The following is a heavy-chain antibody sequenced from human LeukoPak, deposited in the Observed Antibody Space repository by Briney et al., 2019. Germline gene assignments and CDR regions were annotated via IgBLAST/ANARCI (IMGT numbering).Heavy chain of an antibody. J-gene: IGHJ3*02. Sequence: SVKVSCKASGGTFSSDAISWVRQAPGQGLEWMGGIIPIFGTANYAQKFQGRVTITADESTSTAYMELSSLRSEDTAVYYCARGLYCGGDCYSDDAFDIWGQGTMVTVSS. CDR3: ARGLYCGGDCYSDDAFDI. V-gene: IGHV1-69*13. D-gene: IGHD2-21*01. CDR1: GGTFSSDA. CDR2: IIPIFGTA.